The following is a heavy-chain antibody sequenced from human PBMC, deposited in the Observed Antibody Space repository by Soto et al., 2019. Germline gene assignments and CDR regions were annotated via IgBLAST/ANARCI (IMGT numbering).Heavy chain of an antibody. V-gene: IGHV1-18*04. CDR1: GYTFTNYG. D-gene: IGHD3-16*02. CDR2: ISTNSGHT. CDR3: AREEYRQLDH. Sequence: QVQLVQSGAEVKKPGASGKVSCKASGYTFTNYGISWVRQAPGQGLEWMGWISTNSGHTDYAQNPRGRVTMTTDTPTTTAYMELRSLRSDDTAVYYCAREEYRQLDHWGQGALVTVSP. J-gene: IGHJ5*02.